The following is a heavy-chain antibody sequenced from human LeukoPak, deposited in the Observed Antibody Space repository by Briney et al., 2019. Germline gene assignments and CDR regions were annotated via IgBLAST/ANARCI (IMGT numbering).Heavy chain of an antibody. CDR2: ISYDGSNT. J-gene: IGHJ4*02. Sequence: GGSLRLSCAASGFTFSNYAMHWVRQAPGKGLEWVAVISYDGSNTYYGDSVKGRFTISRDNSKNTLYLQMNSLRAEDTAVYYCAPDKSSDSSGYYFDYWGQGTLVTVSS. CDR3: APDKSSDSSGYYFDY. D-gene: IGHD3-22*01. CDR1: GFTFSNYA. V-gene: IGHV3-30-3*01.